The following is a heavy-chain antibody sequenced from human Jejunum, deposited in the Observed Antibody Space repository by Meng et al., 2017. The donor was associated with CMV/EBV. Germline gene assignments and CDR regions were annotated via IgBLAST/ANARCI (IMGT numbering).Heavy chain of an antibody. CDR3: ARARLGGYCSSTSCADNWFDP. V-gene: IGHV4-31*03. CDR1: GGSISSGGYY. CDR2: IYYSGST. J-gene: IGHJ5*02. D-gene: IGHD2-2*01. Sequence: QVQLQESGPGLVKPSQTLSLTCTVSGGSISSGGYYWSWIRQHPGKGLEWIGYIYYSGSTYYNPSLKSRVTISVDTSKNQFSLKLSSVTAADTAVYYCARARLGGYCSSTSCADNWFDPWGQGTLVTVSS.